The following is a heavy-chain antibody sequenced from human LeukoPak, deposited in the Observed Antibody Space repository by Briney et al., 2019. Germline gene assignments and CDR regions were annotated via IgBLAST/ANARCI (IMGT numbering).Heavy chain of an antibody. J-gene: IGHJ4*02. Sequence: PGGSLRLSCAASGFTFSSYGMYWVRQAPGKGLEWVAVISFDGSNKYYADSVRGRFTVSRDSSKDTLYLQMNSLRAEDTAVYYCAKDEIGAVAGLLDYWGQGIPVTVSS. CDR3: AKDEIGAVAGLLDY. CDR2: ISFDGSNK. CDR1: GFTFSSYG. V-gene: IGHV3-30*18. D-gene: IGHD6-19*01.